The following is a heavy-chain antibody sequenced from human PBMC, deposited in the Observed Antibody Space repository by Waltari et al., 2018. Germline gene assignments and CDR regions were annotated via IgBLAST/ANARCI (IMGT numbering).Heavy chain of an antibody. CDR2: IIPIFGRA. CDR1: GGTFSSYA. CDR3: AREGPYCSGGSCYSNDY. J-gene: IGHJ4*02. D-gene: IGHD2-15*01. V-gene: IGHV1-69*04. Sequence: QVQLVQSGAEVKKPGSSVKVSCKASGGTFSSYAISWVRQAPGQGLEWMGRIIPIFGRANYAQKFQGRVTITADKSTSTAYMELSSLRSEDTAVYYCAREGPYCSGGSCYSNDYWGQGTLVTVSS.